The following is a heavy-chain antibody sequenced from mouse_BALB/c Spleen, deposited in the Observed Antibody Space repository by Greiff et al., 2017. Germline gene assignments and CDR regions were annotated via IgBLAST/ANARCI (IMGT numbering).Heavy chain of an antibody. CDR3: AKNSYDYGGDYYAMDY. D-gene: IGHD2-4*01. CDR1: GFSLTSYG. CDR2: IWRGGST. V-gene: IGHV2-5-1*01. Sequence: VQLQQSGPSLVQPSQSLSITCTVSGFSLTSYGVHWVRQSPGKGLEWLGVIWRGGSTDYNAAFMSRLSITKDNSKSQVFFKMNSLQADDTAIYYCAKNSYDYGGDYYAMDYWGQGTSVTVSS. J-gene: IGHJ4*01.